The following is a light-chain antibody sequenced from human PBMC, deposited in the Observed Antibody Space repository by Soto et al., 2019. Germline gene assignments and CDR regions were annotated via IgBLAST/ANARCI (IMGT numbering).Light chain of an antibody. CDR1: QGISNY. J-gene: IGKJ1*01. CDR2: AAS. V-gene: IGKV1-27*01. CDR3: QKYNSARWT. Sequence: DIQMTQSPSSLSASVGDRVTITCRASQGISNYLAWYQQKPGKVPKLLIYAASTLQSGVPSRFSGSRSGTDFTLTISSLQPEDVATYYCQKYNSARWTFGQGAKVEIK.